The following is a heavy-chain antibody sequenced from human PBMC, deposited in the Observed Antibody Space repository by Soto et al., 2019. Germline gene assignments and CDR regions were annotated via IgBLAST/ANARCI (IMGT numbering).Heavy chain of an antibody. J-gene: IGHJ4*02. Sequence: QVQLQESGPGLVKPSGTLSLTCAVSGDSINSSNWWSWVRQPPGKGLEWIGEIYHSGTINYNPSLKSRSSISLDKSTNQFSLKLNSVPAADTAVYFCASSKRPTVLVDYWGQGALVTVSS. D-gene: IGHD2-8*02. CDR2: IYHSGTI. CDR1: GDSINSSNW. CDR3: ASSKRPTVLVDY. V-gene: IGHV4-4*02.